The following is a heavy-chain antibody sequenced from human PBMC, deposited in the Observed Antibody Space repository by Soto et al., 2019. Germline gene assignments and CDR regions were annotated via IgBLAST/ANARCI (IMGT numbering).Heavy chain of an antibody. Sequence: PSETLSLTCTVSGGSISSSSYYWGWIRQPPGKGLEWIGSIYYSGSTYYNPSLKSRVTISVDTSKNQFSLKLSSVTAADTAVYYFARLYYDFWSGYYSSHPNWFDPWGQGTLVTVSS. CDR3: ARLYYDFWSGYYSSHPNWFDP. V-gene: IGHV4-39*01. CDR2: IYYSGST. D-gene: IGHD3-3*01. CDR1: GGSISSSSYY. J-gene: IGHJ5*02.